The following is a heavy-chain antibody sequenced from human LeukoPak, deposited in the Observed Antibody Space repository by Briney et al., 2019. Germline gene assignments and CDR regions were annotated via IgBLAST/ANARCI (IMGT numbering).Heavy chain of an antibody. CDR2: TRSKVYGGTT. CDR3: RTPAVAGPYYYYGMDV. Sequence: GGSLRLSCTASGFTFGDYTMNWFRQAPGKGLEWVGFTRSKVYGGTTKYAASVKDRFTISRDDSKSIAYLQMSSLKTEDTAVYYCRTPAVAGPYYYYGMDVWGQGTTVTVSS. CDR1: GFTFGDYT. J-gene: IGHJ6*02. D-gene: IGHD6-19*01. V-gene: IGHV3-49*03.